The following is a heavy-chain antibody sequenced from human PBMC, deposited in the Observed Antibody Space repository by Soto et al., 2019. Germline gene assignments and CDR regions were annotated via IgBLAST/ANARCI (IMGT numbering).Heavy chain of an antibody. CDR2: IYWDDDK. J-gene: IGHJ5*02. Sequence: QITLKESGPTLVKPTQTLTLTCTFSGFSLSTSGVGVGWIRQPPGKALEWLALIYWDDDKRYSPSLKSRLTIXXDXSXXQVVLTMTNMDPVDTATYYCAHSTKEATPGDWFDPWGQGTLVTVSS. V-gene: IGHV2-5*02. D-gene: IGHD2-15*01. CDR1: GFSLSTSGVG. CDR3: AHSTKEATPGDWFDP.